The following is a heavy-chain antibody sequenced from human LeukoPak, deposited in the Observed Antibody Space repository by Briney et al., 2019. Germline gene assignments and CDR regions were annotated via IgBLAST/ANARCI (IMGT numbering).Heavy chain of an antibody. V-gene: IGHV4-59*08. CDR1: GGSISSYY. CDR2: IYYTGST. J-gene: IGHJ4*02. Sequence: PSETLSLTCTVSGGSISSYYWSWIRQPPGKGLEWIGYIYYTGSTNYRPSRKRRVTISGATSKNQFSLKLSSVTAEDTAVYYCARHGRSGYIIDWPALDYWGQGSLVTVSS. D-gene: IGHD5-18*01. CDR3: ARHGRSGYIIDWPALDY.